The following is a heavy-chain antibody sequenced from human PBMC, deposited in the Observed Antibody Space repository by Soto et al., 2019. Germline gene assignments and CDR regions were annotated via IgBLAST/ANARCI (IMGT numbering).Heavy chain of an antibody. CDR2: IYYSGSSGGA. Sequence: QVQLQESGPGLVKPSQTLPLTCTVSGGPINSGGYYWSWIRQHPGKGLEWIGYIYYSGSSGGAYYNPSLRSRVTISVDTSKNQFSLNLNSATAADTAVYYCARDRSSGYNPHYYYAMDVWGQGTTVTVSS. J-gene: IGHJ6*02. D-gene: IGHD5-12*01. CDR1: GGPINSGGYY. V-gene: IGHV4-31*03. CDR3: ARDRSSGYNPHYYYAMDV.